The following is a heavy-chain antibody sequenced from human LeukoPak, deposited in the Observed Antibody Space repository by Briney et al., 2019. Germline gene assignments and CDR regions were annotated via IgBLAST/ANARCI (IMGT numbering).Heavy chain of an antibody. CDR2: INHSGST. V-gene: IGHV4-34*01. CDR1: GGSFSGYY. Sequence: SETLSLTCAVYGGSFSGYYWSWIRQPPGKGLEWIGEINHSGSTNYNPSLKSRVTIPVDTSKNQFSLKLSSVTAADTAVYYCARGGDGYISAWGQGTLVTVSS. D-gene: IGHD5-24*01. CDR3: ARGGDGYISA. J-gene: IGHJ4*02.